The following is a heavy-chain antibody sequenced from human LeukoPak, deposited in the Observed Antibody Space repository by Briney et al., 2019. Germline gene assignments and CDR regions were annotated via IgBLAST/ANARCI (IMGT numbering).Heavy chain of an antibody. D-gene: IGHD3-22*01. CDR3: ARGGWLPPDY. V-gene: IGHV4-34*01. Sequence: PSETLSLTCAVYGGSFSGYYWSWIRQPPGKGLEWIGEINHSENTNYNPSLNSRVTISVDTSKSQFSLKLSSVTAADTAVYYCARGGWLPPDYWGQGVLVTVSS. CDR2: INHSENT. J-gene: IGHJ4*02. CDR1: GGSFSGYY.